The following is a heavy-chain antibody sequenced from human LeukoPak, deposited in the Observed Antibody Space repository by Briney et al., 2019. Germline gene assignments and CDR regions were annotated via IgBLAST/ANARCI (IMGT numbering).Heavy chain of an antibody. CDR3: AGGYRGGSSYADY. CDR1: GGSISSGSYY. J-gene: IGHJ4*02. D-gene: IGHD2-15*01. V-gene: IGHV4-61*02. Sequence: KPSETLSLTCTVSGGSISSGSYYWSWIRQPAGKGLEWIGRIYTSGSTNYNPSLKSRVIMSVDASKNQFSLKLSSVTAADTAVYYCAGGYRGGSSYADYWGQGTLVTVSS. CDR2: IYTSGST.